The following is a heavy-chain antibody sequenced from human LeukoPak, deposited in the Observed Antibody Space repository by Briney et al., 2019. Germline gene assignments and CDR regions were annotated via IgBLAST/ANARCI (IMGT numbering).Heavy chain of an antibody. CDR2: IYYGGST. J-gene: IGHJ4*02. D-gene: IGHD3-10*01. CDR1: GGSISSYY. Sequence: PSETLSLTCTVSGGSISSYYWGWIRQPPGKGLEWIGSIYYGGSTYYNPSLKSRVTISIDRSKNQFSLKLKSVTAADTAVYYCAREDRSTVVRGIVVGPLDYWGQGTLVTVSS. V-gene: IGHV4-39*07. CDR3: AREDRSTVVRGIVVGPLDY.